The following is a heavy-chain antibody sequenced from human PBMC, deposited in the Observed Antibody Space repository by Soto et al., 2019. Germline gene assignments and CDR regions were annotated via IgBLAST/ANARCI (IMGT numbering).Heavy chain of an antibody. CDR1: GYTFTSYG. J-gene: IGHJ6*02. Sequence: QVQLVQSGAEVKKPGASVKVSCKASGYTFTSYGISWVRQAPGQGLEWMGWISAYNGNTNYAQKLQGRVTMTTDTSTSTAYMELRSLRSDDTAGYYCARDRLDSSSWRPLYYYDGMDVWGQGTTVTVSS. CDR3: ARDRLDSSSWRPLYYYDGMDV. V-gene: IGHV1-18*01. D-gene: IGHD6-6*01. CDR2: ISAYNGNT.